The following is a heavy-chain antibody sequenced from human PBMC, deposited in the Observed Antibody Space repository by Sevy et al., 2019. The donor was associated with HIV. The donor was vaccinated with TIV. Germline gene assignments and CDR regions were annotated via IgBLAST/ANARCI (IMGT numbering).Heavy chain of an antibody. CDR2: ISYDGSNK. CDR3: AKTFGGFLSDTVYLTVTLPYYYYGMDV. V-gene: IGHV3-30*18. Sequence: GGSLRLSCAASGFTFSSYGMHWVRQAPGKGLEWVAVISYDGSNKYYADSVKGRFTISRDNSKNTLYLQMNSLRAEDTAVYYCAKTFGGFLSDTVYLTVTLPYYYYGMDVWVQGTTVTVSS. D-gene: IGHD4-17*01. J-gene: IGHJ6*02. CDR1: GFTFSSYG.